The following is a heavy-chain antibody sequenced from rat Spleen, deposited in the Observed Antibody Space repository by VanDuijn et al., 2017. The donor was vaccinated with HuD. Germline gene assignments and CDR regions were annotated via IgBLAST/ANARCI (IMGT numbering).Heavy chain of an antibody. J-gene: IGHJ2*01. Sequence: EVQLVESGGGLVQPGRSLKLSCVASGFTFNNYWMTWVRQAPKKGLEWVASISTGGGNTYYRDSVKGRFTISRDNAKSTLYLQMDSLRSEDTATYYCARGAYGGYYFDYWGQGVMVTVSS. CDR2: ISTGGGNT. V-gene: IGHV5-25*01. D-gene: IGHD1-11*01. CDR1: GFTFNNYW. CDR3: ARGAYGGYYFDY.